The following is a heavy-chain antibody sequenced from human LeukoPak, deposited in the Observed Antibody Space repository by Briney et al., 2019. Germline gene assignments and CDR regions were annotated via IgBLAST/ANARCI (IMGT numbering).Heavy chain of an antibody. D-gene: IGHD3-10*01. J-gene: IGHJ6*02. CDR1: GYTFTSYA. CDR2: IHAGNGNT. V-gene: IGHV1-3*01. CDR3: ASGDGSGSYQYGAPYYYYGMDV. Sequence: ASVKVSCKASGYTFTSYAMHWVRQAPGQRLEWMGWIHAGNGNTKYSQKFQGRVTITRDTSASTAYMELSSLRSEDTAVYYCASGDGSGSYQYGAPYYYYGMDVWGQGTTVTVSS.